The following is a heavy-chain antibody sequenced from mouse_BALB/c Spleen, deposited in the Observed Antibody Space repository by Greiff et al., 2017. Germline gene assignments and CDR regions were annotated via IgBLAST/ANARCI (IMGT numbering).Heavy chain of an antibody. CDR2: IDPANGNT. J-gene: IGHJ1*01. Sequence: EVKLQQSGAELVKPGASVKLSCTASGFNIKDTYMHWVKQRPEQSLEWIGRIDPANGNTKYDPKFQGKATITADTSSNTAYLQLSSLTSEDTAVYYCARSEFITTVASYGYFDVWGAGTTVTVSS. D-gene: IGHD1-1*01. V-gene: IGHV14-3*02. CDR1: GFNIKDTY. CDR3: ARSEFITTVASYGYFDV.